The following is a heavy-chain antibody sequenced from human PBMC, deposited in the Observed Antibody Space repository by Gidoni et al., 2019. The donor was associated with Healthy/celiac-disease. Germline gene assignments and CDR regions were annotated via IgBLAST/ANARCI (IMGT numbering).Heavy chain of an antibody. CDR3: ASPPSPYGVVASPLDP. CDR2: VSSSSSTI. D-gene: IGHD2-15*01. V-gene: IGHV3-11*01. J-gene: IGHJ5*02. CDR1: GFTFSDYY. Sequence: QVQLVESGGGLVKPGGSLRLSCAASGFTFSDYYMSWIRQAPGKGLEWVSYVSSSSSTIYYADSVKGRFTIARDNAKNALYLQMNSLRAEDTAVYYCASPPSPYGVVASPLDPWGQGTLVTVSS.